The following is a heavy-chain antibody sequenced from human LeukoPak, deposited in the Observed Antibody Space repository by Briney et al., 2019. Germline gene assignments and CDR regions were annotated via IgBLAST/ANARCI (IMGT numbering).Heavy chain of an antibody. V-gene: IGHV3-21*01. CDR1: GFTFSSYS. CDR3: ARAPSSGWYGKREYFQH. J-gene: IGHJ1*01. CDR2: ISSSSSYI. D-gene: IGHD6-19*01. Sequence: PGGSLRLSCAASGFTFSSYSMNWVRQAPGKGLEWVSSISSSSSYIYYADSVKGRFTISRDNAKNSLYLQMNSLRAEDTAVYYCARAPSSGWYGKREYFQHWGQGTLVTVSS.